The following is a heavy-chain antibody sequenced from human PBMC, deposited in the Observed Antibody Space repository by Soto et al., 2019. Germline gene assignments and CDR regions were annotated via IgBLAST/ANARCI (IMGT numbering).Heavy chain of an antibody. V-gene: IGHV6-1*01. Sequence: SPTLSLTCAISGDSVSSNSAAWDWIRQSPSRGLEWLGRTYYRSKWYNNYAVSVKGRITINPDTSKNQFSLQLNSVTPEDTAVYYCARGSGWHFDYWGQGTLVTVSS. CDR2: TYYRSKWYN. CDR1: GDSVSSNSAA. CDR3: ARGSGWHFDY. D-gene: IGHD6-19*01. J-gene: IGHJ4*02.